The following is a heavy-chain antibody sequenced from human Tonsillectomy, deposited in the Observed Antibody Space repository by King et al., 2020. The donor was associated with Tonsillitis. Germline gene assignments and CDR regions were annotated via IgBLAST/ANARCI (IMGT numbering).Heavy chain of an antibody. D-gene: IGHD1-26*01. CDR1: GFTVSNNY. V-gene: IGHV3-53*04. Sequence: DVQLVESGGGLVQPGGSLRLSCAASGFTVSNNYMSWVRQAPGKGLEWVSVIYNGGSTYYADSVKGRFTISRHNSKNTLYLQMNSLRAEDTAVYYCASGAAYYYYGMDVWGQGXTVTVSS. CDR3: ASGAAYYYYGMDV. CDR2: IYNGGST. J-gene: IGHJ6*02.